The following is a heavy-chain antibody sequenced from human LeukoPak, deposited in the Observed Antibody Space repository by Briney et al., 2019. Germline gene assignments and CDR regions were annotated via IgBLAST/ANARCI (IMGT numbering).Heavy chain of an antibody. Sequence: SETLSLTCTVSGVSISSSYSYWGWIRQPPGIGLEWIGSIYYTGNTYYNASLKSQVSISIDTSKNQFSLKLTSVTAADTAAYYCARQTGSGLFILPGGQGTLVTVSS. J-gene: IGHJ4*02. V-gene: IGHV4-39*01. D-gene: IGHD3/OR15-3a*01. CDR3: ARQTGSGLFILP. CDR1: GVSISSSYSY. CDR2: IYYTGNT.